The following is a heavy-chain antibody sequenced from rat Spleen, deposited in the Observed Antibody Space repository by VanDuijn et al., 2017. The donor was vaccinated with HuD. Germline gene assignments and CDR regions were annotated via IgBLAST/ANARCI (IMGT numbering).Heavy chain of an antibody. CDR3: ARHGYNSYFEY. J-gene: IGHJ2*01. D-gene: IGHD1-9*01. Sequence: EVQLVESDGGLVQPGRSLKLSCAASGFTFSDYYMAWVRQAPTKGLEWVATISTDGRRNYYRDSVKGRFTISRDNAKNSLYLQMDRLRSEDTATYYCARHGYNSYFEYWGQGVMVTVSS. CDR2: ISTDGRRN. CDR1: GFTFSDYY. V-gene: IGHV5-29*01.